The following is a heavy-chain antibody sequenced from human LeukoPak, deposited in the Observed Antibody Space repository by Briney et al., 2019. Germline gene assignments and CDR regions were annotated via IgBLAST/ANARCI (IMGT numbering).Heavy chain of an antibody. Sequence: SVKVSCKASGGTFSSYAISWLRQAPGQGLEWMGGIIPIFGTANYAQKFQGRVTITTDESTSTAYMELSSLRSEDTAVYYCARATMDYYGSGSYGAQTYMDVWGKGTTVTVSS. J-gene: IGHJ6*03. CDR3: ARATMDYYGSGSYGAQTYMDV. D-gene: IGHD3-10*01. CDR2: IIPIFGTA. V-gene: IGHV1-69*05. CDR1: GGTFSSYA.